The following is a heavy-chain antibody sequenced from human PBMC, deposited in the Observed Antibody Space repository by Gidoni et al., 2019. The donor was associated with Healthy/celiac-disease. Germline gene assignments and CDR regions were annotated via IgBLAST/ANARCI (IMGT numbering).Heavy chain of an antibody. Sequence: QVQLFHSGAELKNPGASVTVSCKASDYTFTSYTFNWVRQATGQGLEWMGWMNPNSGNTGYAQKFQGRVTMTRNTSISTAYMELSSLRSEDTAVYYCARDPCGGDCYSLLYNAFDIWGQGTMVTVSS. CDR3: ARDPCGGDCYSLLYNAFDI. J-gene: IGHJ3*02. CDR1: DYTFTSYT. D-gene: IGHD2-21*02. V-gene: IGHV1-8*01. CDR2: MNPNSGNT.